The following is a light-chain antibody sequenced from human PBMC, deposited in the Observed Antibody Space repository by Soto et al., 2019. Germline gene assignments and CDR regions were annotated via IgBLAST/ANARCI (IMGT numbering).Light chain of an antibody. Sequence: DIQMTQSPSTLSASVGDRVTINCRANQSISTWLAWYQQEPGKAPKLLIYKASHLDSGVPSRFSGSGSGTEFTLTISSLQPDDFATYYCQQYNSYSRTFGQGTKVEIK. CDR1: QSISTW. J-gene: IGKJ1*01. CDR2: KAS. CDR3: QQYNSYSRT. V-gene: IGKV1-5*03.